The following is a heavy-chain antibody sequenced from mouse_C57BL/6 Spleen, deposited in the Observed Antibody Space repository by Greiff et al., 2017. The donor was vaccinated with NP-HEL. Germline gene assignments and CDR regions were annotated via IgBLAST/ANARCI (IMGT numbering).Heavy chain of an antibody. CDR3: ARSAGIYYGYYFDY. Sequence: QVQLQQSGAELVRPGASVKLSCKASGYTFTDYYINWVKQRPGQGLEWIARIYPGSGNTYYNEKFKGKATLTAEKSSSTAYMQLSSLTSEDSAVYFCARSAGIYYGYYFDYWGQGTTLTVSS. V-gene: IGHV1-76*01. J-gene: IGHJ2*01. D-gene: IGHD2-2*01. CDR1: GYTFTDYY. CDR2: IYPGSGNT.